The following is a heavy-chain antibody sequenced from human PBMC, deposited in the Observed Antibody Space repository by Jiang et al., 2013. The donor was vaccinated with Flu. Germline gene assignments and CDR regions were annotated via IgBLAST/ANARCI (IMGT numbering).Heavy chain of an antibody. V-gene: IGHV4-39*07. CDR2: SIIWEH. Sequence: SYYWGWIRSPRKGWSGLGVSIIWEHLLQPSLKSRVTISVDTSKNQFSLKLSSVTAADTAVYYCARDKFIRYGDYDDDYWGQGTLVTVSS. CDR1: SYY. D-gene: IGHD4-17*01. J-gene: IGHJ4*02. CDR3: ARDKFIRYGDYDDDY.